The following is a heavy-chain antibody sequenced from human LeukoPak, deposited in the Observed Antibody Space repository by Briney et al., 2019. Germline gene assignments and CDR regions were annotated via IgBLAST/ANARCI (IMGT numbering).Heavy chain of an antibody. Sequence: GGSLRLSCAASGFTFSSYGMHWVRQAPGKGLEWVAFIRYDGSNKYYADSVKGRFTISRDNSKNTLYLQMNSLRAEDTAVYYCARARDSGSYSIRYMFDYWGQGTLVTVSS. J-gene: IGHJ4*02. D-gene: IGHD1-26*01. CDR1: GFTFSSYG. CDR3: ARARDSGSYSIRYMFDY. V-gene: IGHV3-30*02. CDR2: IRYDGSNK.